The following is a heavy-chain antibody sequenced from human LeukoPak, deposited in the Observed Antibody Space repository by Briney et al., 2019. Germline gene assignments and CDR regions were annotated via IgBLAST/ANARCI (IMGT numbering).Heavy chain of an antibody. V-gene: IGHV1-18*01. CDR2: ISGYNGNT. CDR1: GYTFNNYG. J-gene: IGHJ5*02. CDR3: VRDYFCSGGTCDDCFDP. D-gene: IGHD2-15*01. Sequence: GASVKVSCKASGYTFNNYGINWVRQAPGQGLEWMGWISGYNGNTNYTQNLQGRVTMTTDTSTSTAYMELRSLRSDDAAVYYCVRDYFCSGGTCDDCFDPWGQGTLVTVSS.